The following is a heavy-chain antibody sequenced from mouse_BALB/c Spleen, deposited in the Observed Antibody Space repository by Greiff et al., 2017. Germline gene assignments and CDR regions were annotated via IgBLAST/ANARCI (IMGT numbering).Heavy chain of an antibody. V-gene: IGHV1-81*01. CDR3: ARGGVITTSWFAY. CDR1: GYTFTDYV. Sequence: VQLQQSGPELVKPGASVKMSCKASGYTFTDYVISWVKQRTGQGLEWIGEIYPGSGSTYYNEKFKGKATLTVDKSSSTAYMELARLTSEDSAIYYCARGGVITTSWFAYWGQGTLVTVSA. J-gene: IGHJ3*01. D-gene: IGHD2-4*01. CDR2: IYPGSGST.